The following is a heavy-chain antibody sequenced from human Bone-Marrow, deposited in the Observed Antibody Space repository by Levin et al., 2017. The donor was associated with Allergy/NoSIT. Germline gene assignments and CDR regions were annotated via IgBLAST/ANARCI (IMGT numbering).Heavy chain of an antibody. CDR3: AREDASGSFVDY. D-gene: IGHD3-10*01. CDR2: IFYSGNT. CDR1: GDSISSSSYY. J-gene: IGHJ4*02. V-gene: IGHV4-39*07. Sequence: SETLSLTCSVSGDSISSSSYYWGWIRQPPGKGLEWIGTIFYSGNTYYNPSLKSRVTLSVDTSKNQFFLKLASVTAADTAVYYCAREDASGSFVDYWGQGTLVIVSS.